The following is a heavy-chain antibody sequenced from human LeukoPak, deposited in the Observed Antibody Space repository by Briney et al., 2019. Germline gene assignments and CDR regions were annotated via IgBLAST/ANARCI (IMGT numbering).Heavy chain of an antibody. CDR3: ARRTYYYDSSGQYFDI. D-gene: IGHD3-22*01. CDR2: IYYSGST. V-gene: IGHV4-59*01. J-gene: IGHJ3*02. CDR1: GGSISSYY. Sequence: SETLSLTCTVSGGSISSYYWSWIRQPPGKGLEWIGYIYYSGSTNYNPSLKSRVTISVDTSKNQFSLKLSSVTAADTAVNYCARRTYYYDSSGQYFDIWGQGTMVTVSS.